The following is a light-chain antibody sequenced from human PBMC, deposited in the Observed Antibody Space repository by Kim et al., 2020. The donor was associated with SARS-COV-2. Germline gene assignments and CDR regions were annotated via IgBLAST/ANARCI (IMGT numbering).Light chain of an antibody. Sequence: GQSVTLSCNGTGSDIGALNYVSWYQQHPGIPPKLVISDVNNRPSGVSDRFSGSKSDNTASLSIFGLQTEDEADYYCSSYTTDSTLVFGGGTKVTVL. CDR3: SSYTTDSTLV. CDR1: GSDIGALNY. V-gene: IGLV2-14*03. J-gene: IGLJ1*01. CDR2: DVN.